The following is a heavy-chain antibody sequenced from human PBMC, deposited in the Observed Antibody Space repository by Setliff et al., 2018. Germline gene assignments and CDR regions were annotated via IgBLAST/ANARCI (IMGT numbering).Heavy chain of an antibody. J-gene: IGHJ4*02. V-gene: IGHV3-48*03. CDR3: ARSINGYQQRYDF. CDR2: INSGGTKI. CDR1: GFFFRSYE. Sequence: GGSLRLSCAASGFFFRSYETNWVRQTPGKGLEWVSYINSGGTKIYYADSVEGRFTISRDNGKNSLFLQMNSVRAEDTAVYYCARSINGYQQRYDFWGQGALVTVS. D-gene: IGHD3-16*01.